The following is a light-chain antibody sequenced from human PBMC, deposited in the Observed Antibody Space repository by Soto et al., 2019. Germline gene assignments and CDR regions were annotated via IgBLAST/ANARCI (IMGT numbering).Light chain of an antibody. CDR3: QQYGSSPLT. CDR2: GVS. V-gene: IGKV3-20*01. J-gene: IGKJ4*01. Sequence: EIVLTQSPGTLSLSPGERATHSCRASQNVNSNFFAWYQQKAGQAPRLLIYGVSSRATGIPDRFSGSGADTDFTLTISGLEPEDFAVYYCQQYGSSPLTFGGGTKVDIK. CDR1: QNVNSNF.